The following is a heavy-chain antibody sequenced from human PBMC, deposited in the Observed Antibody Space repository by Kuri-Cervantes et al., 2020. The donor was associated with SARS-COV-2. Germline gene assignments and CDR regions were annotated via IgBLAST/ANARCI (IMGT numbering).Heavy chain of an antibody. V-gene: IGHV3-30-3*01. CDR3: ARGRVGVQDF. CDR2: TSYDGSTK. CDR1: GFTFNNYA. J-gene: IGHJ4*02. D-gene: IGHD2-21*01. Sequence: GGSLRLSCAASGFTFNNYAMHWVRQTPGEGLEWVAITSYDGSTKYYADSVKGRFTISRDNSKNTLYLQMNNLRGEDTAVYFCARGRVGVQDFWGQGTLVTCSS.